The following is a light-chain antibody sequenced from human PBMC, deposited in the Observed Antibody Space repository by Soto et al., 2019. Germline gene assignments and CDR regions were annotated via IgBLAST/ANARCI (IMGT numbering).Light chain of an antibody. CDR1: QSVSSY. J-gene: IGKJ5*01. CDR2: DTS. Sequence: EIVLTQSPGTLSLSPGERATLSCRASQSVSSYLAWYQQKPGQAPRLLIYDTSNRATGVPARFSGSGSGTDFTLTISSLEPEDCAIYYCQQRQYWPPITFGQGTRLGL. V-gene: IGKV3-11*01. CDR3: QQRQYWPPIT.